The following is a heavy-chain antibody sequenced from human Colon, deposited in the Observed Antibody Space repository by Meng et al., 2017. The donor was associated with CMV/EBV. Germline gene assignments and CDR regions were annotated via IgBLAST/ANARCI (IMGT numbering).Heavy chain of an antibody. CDR1: GFNFGDHS. J-gene: IGHJ4*02. CDR3: AGSYWNGELVY. D-gene: IGHD1-26*01. CDR2: INTDGRTT. V-gene: IGHV3-74*01. Sequence: GGSLRLSCTTSGFNFGDHSMSWVRQAPGKGLEWVSRINTDGRTTDYADSVKGRFTISRDDGRSTLYLQMNNLRAEDTAVYFCAGSYWNGELVYWGQGALVTVSS.